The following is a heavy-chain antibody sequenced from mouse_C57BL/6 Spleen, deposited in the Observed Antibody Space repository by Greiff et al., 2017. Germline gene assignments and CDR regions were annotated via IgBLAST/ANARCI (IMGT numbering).Heavy chain of an antibody. Sequence: VQLQQSGAELAKPGASVKLSCKASGYTFTSYWMHWVKQRPGQGLEWIGYINPSSGYTKYNQKIKDKATLTADKSSSTAYMQLRSLTSEDSAVYYCARGGYDYDVGLDYWGQGTTLTVSS. CDR1: GYTFTSYW. V-gene: IGHV1-7*01. J-gene: IGHJ2*01. CDR2: INPSSGYT. D-gene: IGHD2-4*01. CDR3: ARGGYDYDVGLDY.